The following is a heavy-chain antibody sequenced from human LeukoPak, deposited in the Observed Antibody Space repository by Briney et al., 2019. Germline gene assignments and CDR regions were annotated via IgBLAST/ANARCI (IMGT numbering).Heavy chain of an antibody. V-gene: IGHV4-34*01. CDR2: INHSGST. J-gene: IGHJ6*03. D-gene: IGHD3-10*01. CDR3: ARLADVDYYGSGSYYYYMDV. Sequence: SETLSLTCAVYGGSFSGYYWSWIRQPPGKGLEWIGEINHSGSTNYNPPLKSRVTISVDTSKNQFSLKPSSVTAADTAVYYCARLADVDYYGSGSYYYYMDVWGKGTTVTISS. CDR1: GGSFSGYY.